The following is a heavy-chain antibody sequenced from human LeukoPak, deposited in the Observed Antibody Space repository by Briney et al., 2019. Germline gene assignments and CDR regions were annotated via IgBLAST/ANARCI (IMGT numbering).Heavy chain of an antibody. J-gene: IGHJ5*02. CDR1: GGSISSYY. CDR2: IYYSGST. D-gene: IGHD3-10*01. V-gene: IGHV4-59*01. CDR3: ARGGDGSGGWGRNWFDP. Sequence: SETLSLTCTVSGGSISSYYWSWIRQPPGKGLEWIGYIYYSGSTNYNPSLKSRVTISVDTSKNQFSLKLSSVTAADTAVHYCARGGDGSGGWGRNWFDPWGQGTLVTVSS.